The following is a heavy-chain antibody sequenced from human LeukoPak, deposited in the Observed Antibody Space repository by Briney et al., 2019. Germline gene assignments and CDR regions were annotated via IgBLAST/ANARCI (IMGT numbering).Heavy chain of an antibody. V-gene: IGHV1-18*01. CDR3: ARAGGDHCLEGDDY. J-gene: IGHJ4*02. D-gene: IGHD2-21*02. CDR1: GCTFTSYG. Sequence: ASVKVSCKASGCTFTSYGISLVRQAPGQGLEWMGWISAYNGNTNYAQKLQGRVTMTTNTSTSTAYMELRSLRSDDTAVYYCARAGGDHCLEGDDYRGQGTLVTVSS. CDR2: ISAYNGNT.